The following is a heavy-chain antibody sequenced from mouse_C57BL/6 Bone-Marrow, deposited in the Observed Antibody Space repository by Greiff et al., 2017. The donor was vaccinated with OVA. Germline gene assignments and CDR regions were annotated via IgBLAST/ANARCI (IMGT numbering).Heavy chain of an antibody. Sequence: VKLQESGAELARPGASVKLSCKASGYTFTSYGISWVKQRTGQGLDGIGEIYPRSGNTYYNEKFKGKATLTADKSSSTAYMELRSLTSEDSAVYFCARRDYDGWYFDVWGTGTTVTVSS. V-gene: IGHV1-81*01. CDR3: ARRDYDGWYFDV. CDR2: IYPRSGNT. J-gene: IGHJ1*03. D-gene: IGHD2-4*01. CDR1: GYTFTSYG.